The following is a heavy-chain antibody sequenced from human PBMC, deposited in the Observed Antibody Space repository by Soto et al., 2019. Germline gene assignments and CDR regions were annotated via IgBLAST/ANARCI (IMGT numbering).Heavy chain of an antibody. J-gene: IGHJ6*02. V-gene: IGHV4-30-4*01. CDR2: IYYSGST. CDR1: GGSISSGDYY. Sequence: SETLSLTCTVSGGSISSGDYYWSWIRQPPGKGLEWIGYIYYSGSTYYNPSLKSRVTISVDTSRNQFSLKLSSVTAADTAVYYCAREIRGYSYGYDYYYGMDVWGQGTTVTVSS. D-gene: IGHD5-18*01. CDR3: AREIRGYSYGYDYYYGMDV.